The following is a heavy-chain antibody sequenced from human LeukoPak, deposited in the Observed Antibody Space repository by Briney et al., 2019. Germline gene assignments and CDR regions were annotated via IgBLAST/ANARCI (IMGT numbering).Heavy chain of an antibody. D-gene: IGHD2-2*01. CDR3: AVYCSSTSCYQTWFAP. CDR2: INPNSGGT. J-gene: IGHJ5*02. Sequence: ASVKVSCKASGYTFTGYYMHWVRQAPGQGLEWVGWINPNSGGTNYAHRFQGRVTMTRATSISTAYMELSRLRSDDTAVYYCAVYCSSTSCYQTWFAPWGQGTLVTVSS. CDR1: GYTFTGYY. V-gene: IGHV1-2*02.